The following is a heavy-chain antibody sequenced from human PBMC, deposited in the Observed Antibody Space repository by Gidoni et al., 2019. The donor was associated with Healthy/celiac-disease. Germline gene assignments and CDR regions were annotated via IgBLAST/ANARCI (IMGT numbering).Heavy chain of an antibody. CDR1: GGSISRSSYY. J-gene: IGHJ3*02. D-gene: IGHD6-19*01. CDR2: IYYSGST. CDR3: ARSERIAVAVTAAFDI. V-gene: IGHV4-39*01. Sequence: QLQLQESGPGLVKPSATLSITCTVSGGSISRSSYYRGWIRQPPGKGLEWIGSIYYSGSTYYNPYLKSRVTISVDTSKNQFSLKLSSVTAADTAVYYCARSERIAVAVTAAFDIWGQGTMVTVSS.